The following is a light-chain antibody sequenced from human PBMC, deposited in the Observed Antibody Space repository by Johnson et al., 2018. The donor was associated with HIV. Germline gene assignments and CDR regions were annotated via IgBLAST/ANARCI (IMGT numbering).Light chain of an antibody. CDR2: DNN. J-gene: IGLJ1*01. Sequence: QSVLTQPPSVSAAPGHKVTISCSGSSSNIGNNYVSWYQQLPGTAPKLLIYDNNKRPSGIPDRFSGSKSGTSATLGITGLQTGDEADYYCGTWDNSLSTGGVFGTGTKVTVL. CDR3: GTWDNSLSTGGV. V-gene: IGLV1-51*01. CDR1: SSNIGNNY.